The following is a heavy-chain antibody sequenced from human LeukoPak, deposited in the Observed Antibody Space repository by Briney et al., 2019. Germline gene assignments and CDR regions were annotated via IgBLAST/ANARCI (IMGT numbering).Heavy chain of an antibody. CDR2: ISYDGSNK. CDR1: GFTFSSYG. CDR3: AKARYSGYDTRGVVDY. J-gene: IGHJ4*02. D-gene: IGHD5-12*01. V-gene: IGHV3-30*18. Sequence: GGSLRLSCAASGFTFSSYGMHWVRQAPGKGLEWVAVISYDGSNKYYADSVKGRFTISRDNSKNTLYLQMNSLRAGDTAVYYCAKARYSGYDTRGVVDYWGQGTLVTVSS.